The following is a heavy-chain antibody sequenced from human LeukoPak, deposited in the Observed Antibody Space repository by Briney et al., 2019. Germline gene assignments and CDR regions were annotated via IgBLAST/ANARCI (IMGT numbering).Heavy chain of an antibody. J-gene: IGHJ4*02. D-gene: IGHD6-13*01. CDR2: IKQDGSEK. CDR3: ATPVGGIWSFDY. V-gene: IGHV3-7*01. Sequence: GGSLRLSCTASGFTFSSYWMTWVRQAPGKGLEWVANIKQDGSEKYYVDSVKGRFTVSRDNAMNSLYLQMNSLRAEDTAVYFCATPVGGIWSFDYWGQGTLVTVSS. CDR1: GFTFSSYW.